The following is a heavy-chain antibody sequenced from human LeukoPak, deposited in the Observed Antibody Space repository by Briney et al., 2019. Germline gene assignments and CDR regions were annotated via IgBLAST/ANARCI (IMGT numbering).Heavy chain of an antibody. CDR2: LNPNSGNT. J-gene: IGHJ4*02. CDR1: GYTFTSYD. CDR3: VRVRPLYDSSSYYFDY. Sequence: GASVKVSCKASGYTFTSYDISWVRQATGQGLEWMAWLNPNSGNTGYAQKFQGRVTITRNTSIRTAYMELSSLRSEDTAVCYCVRVRPLYDSSSYYFDYWGQGTLVTVSS. D-gene: IGHD6-6*01. V-gene: IGHV1-8*03.